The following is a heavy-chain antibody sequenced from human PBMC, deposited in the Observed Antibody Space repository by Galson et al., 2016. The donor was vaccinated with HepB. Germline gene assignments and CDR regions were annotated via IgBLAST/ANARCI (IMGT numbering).Heavy chain of an antibody. V-gene: IGHV3-23*01. Sequence: SLRLTCAASEFTFNHYAMSWVREAPGKGLAWVSVVSGSGASTYYADSVKGRFTISRDNSKNTLYLQVNSLRVEDTAIYYCARGRTTSCNSAFDIWGQGTMVTVSS. CDR2: VSGSGAST. D-gene: IGHD2-2*02. J-gene: IGHJ3*02. CDR3: ARGRTTSCNSAFDI. CDR1: EFTFNHYA.